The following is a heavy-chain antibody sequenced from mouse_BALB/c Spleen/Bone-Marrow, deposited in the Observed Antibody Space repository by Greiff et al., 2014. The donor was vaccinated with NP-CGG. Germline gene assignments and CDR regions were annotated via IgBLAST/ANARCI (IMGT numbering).Heavy chain of an antibody. CDR1: GYSFTRYY. CDR2: INPSNGGT. J-gene: IGHJ1*01. Sequence: VQLQQSGAELVKPGASVKLSCKASGYSFTRYYMYWVKQRPGQDLEWIGEINPSNGGTNFNEKFKSKATLTVDKSSSTAYMQFSSLTSEDSAVYYCTRSNYGYWYFDVWGAGTTVTVSS. D-gene: IGHD1-1*01. V-gene: IGHV1S81*02. CDR3: TRSNYGYWYFDV.